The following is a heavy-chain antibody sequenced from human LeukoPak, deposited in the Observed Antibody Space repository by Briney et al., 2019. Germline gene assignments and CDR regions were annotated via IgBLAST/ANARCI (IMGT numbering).Heavy chain of an antibody. V-gene: IGHV1-2*02. Sequence: ASVKVSCKASGYTFTGYYMHWVRQAPGQGREWMGWINPNSGGTNYAQKFQGRVTMTRDTSISTAYMELSRLRSDDTAVYYCARAVVVPAAIRPYYYYGMDVWGQGTTVTVSS. CDR2: INPNSGGT. CDR1: GYTFTGYY. D-gene: IGHD2-2*02. J-gene: IGHJ6*02. CDR3: ARAVVVPAAIRPYYYYGMDV.